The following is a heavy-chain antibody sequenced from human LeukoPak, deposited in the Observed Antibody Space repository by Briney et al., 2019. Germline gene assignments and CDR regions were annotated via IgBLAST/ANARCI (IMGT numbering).Heavy chain of an antibody. Sequence: GGSLRLSCAASGFTFSSYSMNWVRQAPGKGLEWVSSISSSSSDIYYADSVKGRFTISRDNAKDSLFLQMNNLRAEDTAVYYCARAAAGNRGWDWYYFDYWGQGTLVSVSS. J-gene: IGHJ4*02. CDR2: ISSSSSDI. V-gene: IGHV3-21*01. CDR3: ARAAAGNRGWDWYYFDY. CDR1: GFTFSSYS. D-gene: IGHD6-13*01.